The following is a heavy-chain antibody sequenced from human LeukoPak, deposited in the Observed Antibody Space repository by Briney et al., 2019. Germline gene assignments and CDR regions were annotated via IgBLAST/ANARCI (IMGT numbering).Heavy chain of an antibody. CDR2: ISYDGSNK. D-gene: IGHD3-3*01. V-gene: IGHV3-30-3*01. CDR3: ARDFAHWYYDFWSGKTFGGYFDY. J-gene: IGHJ4*02. CDR1: GFTFSSYA. Sequence: GRSLRLSCAASGFTFSSYAMHLVRQAPGKGLEWVAVISYDGSNKYYADSVKGRLTISRDNSKNTLYLQMNSLRAEDTAVYYCARDFAHWYYDFWSGKTFGGYFDYWGQGTLVTVSS.